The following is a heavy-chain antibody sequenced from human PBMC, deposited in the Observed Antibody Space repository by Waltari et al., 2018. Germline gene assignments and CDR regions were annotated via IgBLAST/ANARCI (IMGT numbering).Heavy chain of an antibody. CDR1: GGSFRGYY. CDR2: INQSGST. Sequence: QVQLQQWGAGLLKPSETLSLTCAVYGGSFRGYYWRWIRQPHGKGMEWIGEINQSGSTNYNPSLKSRVTISVDTSKNQFSLKLSSVTAADTAVYYCARRGDSSSWYGRFYYYYGMDVWGQGTTVTVSS. V-gene: IGHV4-34*01. D-gene: IGHD6-13*01. CDR3: ARRGDSSSWYGRFYYYYGMDV. J-gene: IGHJ6*02.